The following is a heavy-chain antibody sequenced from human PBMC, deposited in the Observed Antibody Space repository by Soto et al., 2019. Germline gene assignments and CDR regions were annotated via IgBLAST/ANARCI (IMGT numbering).Heavy chain of an antibody. Sequence: SVKVSCKASGGTFSSYAISWVRQAPGQGLEWMGGIIPIFGTANYAQKFQGRVTITADESTSTAYMGLSSLRSEDTAVYYCARAGGDYGYFDYWGQGTLVTVSS. CDR3: ARAGGDYGYFDY. D-gene: IGHD4-17*01. J-gene: IGHJ4*02. V-gene: IGHV1-69*13. CDR2: IIPIFGTA. CDR1: GGTFSSYA.